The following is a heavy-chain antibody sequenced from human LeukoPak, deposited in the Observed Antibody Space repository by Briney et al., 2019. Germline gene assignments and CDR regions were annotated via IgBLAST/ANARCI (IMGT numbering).Heavy chain of an antibody. V-gene: IGHV3-48*01. CDR1: GFPFSSYS. CDR3: ARSPGIGY. Sequence: GGSLRLSFAASGFPFSSYSMNWVRQAPGKGLEWVSYISSSSSAIYYADSVKGRFTISRDNAKNSLYLQMNSLRAEDTAVYYCARSPGIGYWGQGTLVTVSS. J-gene: IGHJ4*02. CDR2: ISSSSSAI. D-gene: IGHD3-10*01.